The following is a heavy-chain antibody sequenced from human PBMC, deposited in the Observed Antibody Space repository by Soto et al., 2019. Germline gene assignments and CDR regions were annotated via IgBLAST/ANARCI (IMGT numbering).Heavy chain of an antibody. J-gene: IGHJ4*02. D-gene: IGHD2-21*02. Sequence: QLQLQESGPGLVKPSETLSLTCTVSGGSISSSSYYWGWIRQPPGKGLEWIGSIYYSGSTYYNPSLKSRVTISVDTSKNQFSLKLSSVTAADTAVYYCAMGNGVVVTAMGRSPPDYWGQGTLVTVSS. V-gene: IGHV4-39*01. CDR1: GGSISSSSYY. CDR3: AMGNGVVVTAMGRSPPDY. CDR2: IYYSGST.